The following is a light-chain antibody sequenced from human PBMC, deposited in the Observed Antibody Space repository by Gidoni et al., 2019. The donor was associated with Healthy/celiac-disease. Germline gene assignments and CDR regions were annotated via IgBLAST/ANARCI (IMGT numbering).Light chain of an antibody. CDR1: SSDVWSYNL. Sequence: SALTQPASVSGSPGQSITISCTGTSSDVWSYNLVSWYQQHPGKAPKLMIYEGSKRPSGISKRFSGSKSGNTASLTISGLQADDEADYYCCAYAGRSTWGFGGGTKLTVL. V-gene: IGLV2-23*01. J-gene: IGLJ3*02. CDR3: CAYAGRSTWG. CDR2: EGS.